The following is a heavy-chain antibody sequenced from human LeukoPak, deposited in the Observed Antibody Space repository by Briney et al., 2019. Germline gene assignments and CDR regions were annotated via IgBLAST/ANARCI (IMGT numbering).Heavy chain of an antibody. V-gene: IGHV1-69*13. CDR2: IIPIFGTA. CDR1: GGTFSSYA. Sequence: SVKVSCKASGGTFSSYAISWVRQTPGQGLEWMGGIIPIFGTANYAQKFQGRVTITADESTSTAYMELSSLRSEDTAVYYCARGNRGYSYGPPFDYWGQGTLVTVSS. D-gene: IGHD5-18*01. J-gene: IGHJ4*02. CDR3: ARGNRGYSYGPPFDY.